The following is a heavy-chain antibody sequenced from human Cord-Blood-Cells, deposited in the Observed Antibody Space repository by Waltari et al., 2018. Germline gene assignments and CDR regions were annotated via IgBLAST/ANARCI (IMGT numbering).Heavy chain of an antibody. J-gene: IGHJ6*03. D-gene: IGHD3-3*01. V-gene: IGHV3-23*01. CDR3: AKVGSGYYNYYYYYMDV. CDR1: GFTFSSYA. CDR2: ISGSGGST. Sequence: EVQLLESGGGLVQPGGSLRLSCGASGFTFSSYALSWVRQAPGKGLECVSAISGSGGSTYYADPVKGRFTISRDNSKNTLYLQMNSLRAEDTAVYYCAKVGSGYYNYYYYYMDVWGKGTTVTVSS.